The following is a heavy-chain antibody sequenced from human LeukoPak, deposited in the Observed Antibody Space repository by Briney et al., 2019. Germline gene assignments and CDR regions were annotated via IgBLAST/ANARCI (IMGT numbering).Heavy chain of an antibody. CDR2: IIPILNVP. V-gene: IGHV1-69*04. J-gene: IGHJ4*02. CDR3: ARDRPRARYFDY. D-gene: IGHD2-15*01. CDR1: GGTFSDYS. Sequence: GASVKVSCKASGGTFSDYSISWVRQAPGQGLEWMGRIIPILNVPNYAQKFAGRLTITADKSTSKTYMELSRLKSADTAVYFCARDRPRARYFDYWGQGILVTVSS.